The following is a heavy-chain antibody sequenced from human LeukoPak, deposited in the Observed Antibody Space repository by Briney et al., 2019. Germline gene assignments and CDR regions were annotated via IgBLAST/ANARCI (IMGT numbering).Heavy chain of an antibody. D-gene: IGHD5-18*01. CDR2: ITGSGGTT. Sequence: PGGSLRLSCAASGFTFSSYAMNWVRQAPGKGLEWVSAITGSGGTTYYADSVRGRFTISRDNSKNTLYLQMNSLRAEDTAVYYCAKDQVGYSYGLGTFDYWGQGTLVTVSS. J-gene: IGHJ4*02. CDR3: AKDQVGYSYGLGTFDY. CDR1: GFTFSSYA. V-gene: IGHV3-23*01.